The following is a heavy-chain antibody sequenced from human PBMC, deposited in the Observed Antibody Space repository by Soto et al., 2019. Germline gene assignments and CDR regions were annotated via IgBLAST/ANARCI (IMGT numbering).Heavy chain of an antibody. D-gene: IGHD2-8*01. CDR3: AKEAPVHMYGHLNEPFPI. V-gene: IGHV3-9*01. Sequence: HPVGSLRLSCAASGFTFDDYSMHWVRQFPGKGLEWVSGITWNSGIRGYADSVKGRFTISRDNAKTSLYLQMDSLRADDTALYYSAKEAPVHMYGHLNEPFPIWGLGTLVNVPS. CDR1: GFTFDDYS. CDR2: ITWNSGIR. J-gene: IGHJ3*02.